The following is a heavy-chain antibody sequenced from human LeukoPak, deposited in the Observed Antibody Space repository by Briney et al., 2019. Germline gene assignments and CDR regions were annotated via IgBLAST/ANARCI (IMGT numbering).Heavy chain of an antibody. J-gene: IGHJ4*02. Sequence: PGGSLRLSCSASGFTFRNFAISWVRQAPGKGLEWVSSIGGGDTHYADSVKGRFTISRDDSRSTVDLQMSSLRADDTAVYYCAKDGQSFNSMYDYFDSWGQGTLVTVSS. V-gene: IGHV3-23*01. CDR3: AKDGQSFNSMYDYFDS. CDR2: IGGGDT. CDR1: GFTFRNFA. D-gene: IGHD2-8*01.